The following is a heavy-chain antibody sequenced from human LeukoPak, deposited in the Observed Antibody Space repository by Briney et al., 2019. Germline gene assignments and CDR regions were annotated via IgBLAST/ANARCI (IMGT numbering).Heavy chain of an antibody. J-gene: IGHJ4*02. CDR3: ARVERYYGSGSYPLDY. Sequence: SETLSLTCAVYGGSFSGYYWSWIRQPPGKGLEWIGEINHSGSTNYNPSLKSRVTISVDTSKNQFSLKLSSVTAADTAVYCCARVERYYGSGSYPLDYWGQGTLVTVSS. V-gene: IGHV4-34*01. CDR2: INHSGST. CDR1: GGSFSGYY. D-gene: IGHD3-10*01.